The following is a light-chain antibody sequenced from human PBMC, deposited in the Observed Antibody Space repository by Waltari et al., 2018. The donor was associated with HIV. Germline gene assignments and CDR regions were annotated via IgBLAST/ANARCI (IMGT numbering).Light chain of an antibody. J-gene: IGKJ5*01. Sequence: DIRMTQSPSSLSASVGDRVTITCQASQDITHYLNWYQQKPGKAPNLLIFDASKLQPGVPSRFRGSGSGTDFTFTISSLEPEDIATYFCQHHDNLPITFGQGTRLEMK. V-gene: IGKV1-33*01. CDR2: DAS. CDR3: QHHDNLPIT. CDR1: QDITHY.